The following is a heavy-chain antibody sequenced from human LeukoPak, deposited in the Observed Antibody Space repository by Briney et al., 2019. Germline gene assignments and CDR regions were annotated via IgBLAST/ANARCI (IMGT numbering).Heavy chain of an antibody. CDR1: GGSISSYY. D-gene: IGHD1-26*01. CDR3: ARHAYTRSDYYGSSVEVPGAFDI. Sequence: SETLSLTCTVSGGSISSYYWSWIRQPPGKGLEWIGYIYYRGSTNYNPSLRSRVTISVDTSRNQFSLRLSSVTAADTAVYYCARHAYTRSDYYGSSVEVPGAFDIWGHGTMVTVSS. J-gene: IGHJ3*02. CDR2: IYYRGST. V-gene: IGHV4-59*08.